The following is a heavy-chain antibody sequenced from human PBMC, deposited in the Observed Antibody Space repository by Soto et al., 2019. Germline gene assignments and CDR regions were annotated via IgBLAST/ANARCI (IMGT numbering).Heavy chain of an antibody. Sequence: GGSLRLSCAASGLTFSSYNMNWVRQAPGKGLEWVSYISSSSLTIYYADSVKGRFTIARDNAKNSLYLQMNSLRAEDTAVYYCASGSGWYDYWGQETLVTVSS. V-gene: IGHV3-48*01. CDR2: ISSSSLTI. J-gene: IGHJ4*02. CDR1: GLTFSSYN. D-gene: IGHD6-19*01. CDR3: ASGSGWYDY.